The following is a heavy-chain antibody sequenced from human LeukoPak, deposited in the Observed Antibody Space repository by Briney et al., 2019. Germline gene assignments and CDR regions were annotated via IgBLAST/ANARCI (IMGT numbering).Heavy chain of an antibody. CDR2: ISFDGKKE. CDR3: ARASMATINYYYFYMDA. D-gene: IGHD5-24*01. V-gene: IGHV3-30*04. CDR1: GFTLIKYA. Sequence: RPGGSLRLSCTASGFTLIKYAMHWVRQAPGKGREWVAVISFDGKKEYYTESVKGRFIISRDNSKNTLFLQMNSLKVEDTAVYYCARASMATINYYYFYMDAWGKGTTVSVSS. J-gene: IGHJ6*03.